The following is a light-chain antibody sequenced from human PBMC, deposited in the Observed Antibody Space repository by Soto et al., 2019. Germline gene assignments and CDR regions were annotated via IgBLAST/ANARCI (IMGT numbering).Light chain of an antibody. CDR2: EVN. V-gene: IGLV2-8*01. CDR1: NSDFAGYNF. J-gene: IGLJ1*01. CDR3: SSYITSNNLRV. Sequence: QSALTQPPSASGSPGQSVTISCTGTNSDFAGYNFVSWFQQHPGKAPRLIIYEVNERPSGVPQRSSGSKSGNTASLTISGLQSDDEADYYCSSYITSNNLRVFGTGTKPTVL.